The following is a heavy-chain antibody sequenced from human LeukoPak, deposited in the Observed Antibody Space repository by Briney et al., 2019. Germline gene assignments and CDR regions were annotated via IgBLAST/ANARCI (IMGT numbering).Heavy chain of an antibody. CDR1: GGSISSYY. Sequence: SETLSLTCTVSGGSISSYYWSWIRQPPGKGLEWIGYIYYSGSTNYNPSLNSRVTISVDTSKNQFSLKLSAVTAADTAVYYCARGYCSGGSCYSGFYYYGMDVWGQGTTVTVSS. CDR3: ARGYCSGGSCYSGFYYYGMDV. D-gene: IGHD2-15*01. V-gene: IGHV4-59*01. J-gene: IGHJ6*02. CDR2: IYYSGST.